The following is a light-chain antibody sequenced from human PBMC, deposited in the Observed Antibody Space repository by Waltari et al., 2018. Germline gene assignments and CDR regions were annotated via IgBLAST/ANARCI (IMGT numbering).Light chain of an antibody. V-gene: IGKV3-15*01. CDR1: QSVGST. CDR2: AAS. CDR3: QQYDDWPLP. J-gene: IGKJ4*01. Sequence: EIVITQSPATLSVSPGEGATPSSGASQSVGSTLAWYQHKPGQAPRLLIYAASTRATGIPARFSGSVSGTEFTLTISSLQSEDFAVYYCQQYDDWPLPFGGGTKVESK.